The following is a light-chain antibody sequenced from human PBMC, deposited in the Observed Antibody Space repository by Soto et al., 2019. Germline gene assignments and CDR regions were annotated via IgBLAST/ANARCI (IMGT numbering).Light chain of an antibody. Sequence: EIVLTQSPATLSVSPGERVTLSCRASQSVDINLAWYQQKPGQPPRLLIYGASTRATDMSGTFSGRGSGTEFTLTISSLRPEDFAVYYCQQYRSLPRTFGQGTKVDIK. V-gene: IGKV3-15*01. CDR1: QSVDIN. CDR3: QQYRSLPRT. CDR2: GAS. J-gene: IGKJ1*01.